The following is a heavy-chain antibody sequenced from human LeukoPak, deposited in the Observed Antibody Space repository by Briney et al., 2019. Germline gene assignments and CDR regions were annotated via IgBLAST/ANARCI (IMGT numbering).Heavy chain of an antibody. D-gene: IGHD3-10*01. CDR2: MNPNSGNT. V-gene: IGHV1-8*01. CDR3: ARVMVRGVMVLGY. CDR1: GYTFTSYD. Sequence: ASVQVSCKASGYTFTSYDINWVRQATGQGLERMGWMNPNSGNTGYAQKFQGRVTMTRNTSISTAYMELSSLRSEDTAVYYCARVMVRGVMVLGYWGQGTLVTVSS. J-gene: IGHJ4*02.